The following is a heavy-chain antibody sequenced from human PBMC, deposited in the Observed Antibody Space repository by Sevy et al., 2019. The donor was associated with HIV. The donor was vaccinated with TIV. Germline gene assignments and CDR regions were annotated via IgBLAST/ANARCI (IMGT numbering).Heavy chain of an antibody. CDR1: GFTVSSNY. CDR2: ISYDGSNK. CDR3: AKETYGDAEYFQY. J-gene: IGHJ1*01. V-gene: IGHV3-30*18. Sequence: GGSLRLSCAASGFTVSSNYMTWVRQVPGKGLEGVAVISYDGSNKYYADSVKGRFTISRDNSKNTLYLQMNNLRAEDTAVYYCAKETYGDAEYFQYWGQGTLVTVSS. D-gene: IGHD4-17*01.